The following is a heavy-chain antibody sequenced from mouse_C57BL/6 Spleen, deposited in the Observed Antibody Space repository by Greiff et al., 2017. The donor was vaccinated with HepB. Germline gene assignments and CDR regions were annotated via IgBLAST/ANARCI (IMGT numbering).Heavy chain of an antibody. D-gene: IGHD2-2*01. Sequence: QVQLQQPGAELVKPGASVKLSCKASGYTFTSYWMHWVKQRPGRGLEWIGRIDPNGGGTKYNEKFKSKATLTVDKPSSTAYMQLSSLTSEDSAVYYCASTVLYYAYLFAYWGQGTLVTVSA. CDR1: GYTFTSYW. V-gene: IGHV1-72*01. CDR3: ASTVLYYAYLFAY. CDR2: IDPNGGGT. J-gene: IGHJ3*01.